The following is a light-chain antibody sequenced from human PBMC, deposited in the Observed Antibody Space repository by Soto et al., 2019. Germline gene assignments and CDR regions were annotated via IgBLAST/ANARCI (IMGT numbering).Light chain of an antibody. Sequence: DIQMTQSPSTLSASVGDRVTITCRASLSISSWLAWYQQRPGKAPKLLIHKASSLESGVPSRFSGSGSWTEFTLTITSLQPDEFATYYCQQYTNYPLSFGQGTKVEIK. J-gene: IGKJ1*01. CDR3: QQYTNYPLS. V-gene: IGKV1-5*03. CDR2: KAS. CDR1: LSISSW.